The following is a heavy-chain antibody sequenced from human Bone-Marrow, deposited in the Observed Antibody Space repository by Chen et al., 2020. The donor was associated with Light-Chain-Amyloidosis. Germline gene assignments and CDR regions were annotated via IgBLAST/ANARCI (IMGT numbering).Heavy chain of an antibody. CDR2: SIPIFGTA. V-gene: IGHV1-69*01. Sequence: QVQLVQSGAEVKKPGSSVKVSCKASGGTFSSYAISWVRQAPGQGLEWMGGSIPIFGTANFAQKFQGRVTITADESTSTAYMELSSLRSEDTAVYYCETENKYCSGGSCYSGLGAFDIWGQGTMVTVSS. D-gene: IGHD2-15*01. CDR3: ETENKYCSGGSCYSGLGAFDI. J-gene: IGHJ3*02. CDR1: GGTFSSYA.